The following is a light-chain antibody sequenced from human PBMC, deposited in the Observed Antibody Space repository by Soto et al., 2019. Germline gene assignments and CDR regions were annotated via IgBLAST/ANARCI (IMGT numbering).Light chain of an antibody. V-gene: IGLV4-69*01. CDR1: SVHSTYA. J-gene: IGLJ2*01. CDR2: VNSDGSH. Sequence: QLVLTQSPSASASLGASVKLTCSLSSVHSTYAIAGHQKQPEKGPRFLMKVNSDGSHSKGDGVPDRFSGSNSGAERYLTISSLPSGDEADYSCQTWDTVVFGGGTQLTVL. CDR3: QTWDTVV.